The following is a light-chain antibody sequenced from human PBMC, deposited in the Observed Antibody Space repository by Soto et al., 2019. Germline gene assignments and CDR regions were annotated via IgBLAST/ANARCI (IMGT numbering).Light chain of an antibody. CDR2: DVS. CDR3: CSYAGSYNFPYVV. J-gene: IGLJ2*01. Sequence: QSALTQPRSVSGSPGQSVTISCTGTSSDVGVYNYVSWYQQHPGKAPKLMIYDVSKRPSGVPDRFSGSKSGNTASLTISGLQAEDEADYYCCSYAGSYNFPYVVFGGGTQLTVL. V-gene: IGLV2-11*01. CDR1: SSDVGVYNY.